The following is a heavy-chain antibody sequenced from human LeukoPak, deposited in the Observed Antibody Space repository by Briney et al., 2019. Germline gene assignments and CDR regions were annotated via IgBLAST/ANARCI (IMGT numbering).Heavy chain of an antibody. Sequence: SVKVSCKASVGTFSSYAISWVRQAPGQGLEWMGGIIPIFGTANYAQKFQGRVTITADESTSTAYMGLSSLRSEDTAVYYCARGRDIVVVVAATTFDYWGQGTLVTVSS. CDR2: IIPIFGTA. CDR1: VGTFSSYA. D-gene: IGHD2-15*01. V-gene: IGHV1-69*01. CDR3: ARGRDIVVVVAATTFDY. J-gene: IGHJ4*02.